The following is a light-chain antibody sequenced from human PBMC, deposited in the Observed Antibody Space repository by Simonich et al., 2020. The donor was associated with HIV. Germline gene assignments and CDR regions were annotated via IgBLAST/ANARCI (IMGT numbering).Light chain of an antibody. J-gene: IGLJ3*02. CDR1: SSDVGGYNY. CDR2: EVN. CDR3: SSYAGSNNWV. V-gene: IGLV2-8*01. Sequence: QSALTQPPSASGSPGQSVTISCPGTSSDVGGYNYVSWYQQHPGKAPKLMIYEVNKRPSGVPDRFSGSKSGNTASLTVSGLQAEDESDYYCSSYAGSNNWVFGGGTKVTVL.